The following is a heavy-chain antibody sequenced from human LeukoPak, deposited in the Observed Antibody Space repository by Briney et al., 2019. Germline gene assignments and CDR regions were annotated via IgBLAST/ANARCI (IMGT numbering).Heavy chain of an antibody. CDR2: IIGSGGDT. CDR3: AKDLRTYGSGIYRLPTVIFDY. J-gene: IGHJ4*02. D-gene: IGHD3-10*01. CDR1: GFTFSNYA. V-gene: IGHV3-23*01. Sequence: PGGSLRLSCAASGFTFSNYAMSWVRQAPGKGLEWVSSIIGSGGDTYYADSVKGRCTISRDNSKITLYLQMNSLRAEDTAVYYCAKDLRTYGSGIYRLPTVIFDYWGQGTLVTVSS.